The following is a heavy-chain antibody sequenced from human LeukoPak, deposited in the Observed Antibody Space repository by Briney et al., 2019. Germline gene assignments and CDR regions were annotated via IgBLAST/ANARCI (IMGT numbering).Heavy chain of an antibody. J-gene: IGHJ5*02. CDR1: GYTFTGYY. Sequence: GASVKVSCKASGYTFTGYYMHWVRQAPGQGLEWMGWINPNSGGTNYAQKFQGRVTMTRDTSISTAYMELSRLRSDDTAVYYCARDLPPFKLSDNYGGNPIWFDPWGQGTLVTVSS. D-gene: IGHD4-23*01. CDR3: ARDLPPFKLSDNYGGNPIWFDP. V-gene: IGHV1-2*02. CDR2: INPNSGGT.